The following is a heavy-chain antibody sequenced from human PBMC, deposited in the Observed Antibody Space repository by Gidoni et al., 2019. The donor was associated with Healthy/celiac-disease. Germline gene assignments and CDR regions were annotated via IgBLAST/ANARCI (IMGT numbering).Heavy chain of an antibody. CDR2: ISSSSSYI. J-gene: IGHJ6*02. D-gene: IGHD1-26*01. CDR1: GFTFSSYS. V-gene: IGHV3-21*01. Sequence: EVQLVESGGGLVKPGGSLRLSCAASGFTFSSYSMNWVRQAPGKGLEWVSSISSSSSYIYYADSVKGRFTISRDNAKNSLYLQMNSLRAEDTAVYYCARVLGVGATTGILSSGMDVWGQGTTVTVSS. CDR3: ARVLGVGATTGILSSGMDV.